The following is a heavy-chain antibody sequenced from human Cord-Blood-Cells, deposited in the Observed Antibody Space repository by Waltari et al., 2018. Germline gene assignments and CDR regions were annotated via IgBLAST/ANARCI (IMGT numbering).Heavy chain of an antibody. V-gene: IGHV1-2*02. J-gene: IGHJ3*02. CDR3: ARGSPGDRAFDI. CDR1: GYTFTGYY. CDR2: INPNSGGT. D-gene: IGHD7-27*01. Sequence: QVQLVQSGAEVKKPGASVKVSCKASGYTFTGYYMHWVRQAPGQGLEWMGWINPNSGGTSYAQKFQGRVTMTRDTSISTAYMELSRLRSDDTAVYYCARGSPGDRAFDIWGQGTMVTVSS.